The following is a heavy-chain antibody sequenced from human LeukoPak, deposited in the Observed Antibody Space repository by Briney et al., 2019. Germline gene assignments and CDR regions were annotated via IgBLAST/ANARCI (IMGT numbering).Heavy chain of an antibody. V-gene: IGHV1-2*02. CDR3: ARDQKPLSGSYSFDY. J-gene: IGHJ4*02. Sequence: AAVTVSFQASGYTFTGYYMHWVRQAPGQGRAWMGWINPNSGGTNYAQKFQGRVTMTRDTYISTAYMELSRLRSDDTAVYYCARDQKPLSGSYSFDYWGQGTLVTVSS. CDR2: INPNSGGT. CDR1: GYTFTGYY. D-gene: IGHD1-26*01.